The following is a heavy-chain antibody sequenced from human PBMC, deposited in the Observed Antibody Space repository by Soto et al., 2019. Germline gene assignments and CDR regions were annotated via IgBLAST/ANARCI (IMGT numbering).Heavy chain of an antibody. V-gene: IGHV3-30-3*01. D-gene: IGHD6-13*01. Sequence: GGSLRLSCAASGFTFSSYAMHWVRQAPGKGLEWVAVISYDGSNKYYADSVKGRFTISRDNSKNTLYLQMNSLRAEDTAVYYCAKMYSSSWYLIYYYMDVWGKGTTVTVSS. CDR1: GFTFSSYA. CDR2: ISYDGSNK. CDR3: AKMYSSSWYLIYYYMDV. J-gene: IGHJ6*03.